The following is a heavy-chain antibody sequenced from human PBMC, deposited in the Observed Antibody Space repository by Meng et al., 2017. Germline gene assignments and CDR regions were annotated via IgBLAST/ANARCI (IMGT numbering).Heavy chain of an antibody. J-gene: IGHJ3*02. D-gene: IGHD7-27*01. V-gene: IGHV3-43*01. CDR2: ISWDGGST. Sequence: GGSLRLSCAASGFTFDDYTMHWVRQAPGKGLEWVSLISWDGGSTYYADSVKGRFTISRDNSKNSLYLQMNSLRTEDTALYYCAAQKSRITGDDAFDIWGRGPL. CDR1: GFTFDDYT. CDR3: AAQKSRITGDDAFDI.